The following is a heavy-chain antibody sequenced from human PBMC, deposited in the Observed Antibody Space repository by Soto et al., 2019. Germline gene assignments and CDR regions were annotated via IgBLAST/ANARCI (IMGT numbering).Heavy chain of an antibody. V-gene: IGHV4-59*12. Sequence: PSETLSLTCTVSGGSISNYYWSWVRQPPGKGLEWIGYIYDSGSTNYNPSLKSRVTISVDTYKNQVSLGVYSVTAADTAVYYCASGAHYIWNVWGQGTLVTVSS. CDR1: GGSISNYY. J-gene: IGHJ4*02. CDR3: ASGAHYIWNV. CDR2: IYDSGST. D-gene: IGHD3-3*01.